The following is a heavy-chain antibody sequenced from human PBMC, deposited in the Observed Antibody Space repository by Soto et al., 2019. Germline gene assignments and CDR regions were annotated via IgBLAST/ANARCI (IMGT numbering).Heavy chain of an antibody. D-gene: IGHD3-10*01. CDR2: IYYSGST. CDR1: GGSISSGSYY. V-gene: IGHV4-39*01. Sequence: SETLSLTCSVSGGSISSGSYYWGWIRQPPGKGLEWIASIYYSGSTYYNPSLKSRVTIFVDTSKKQFSLKLSSVTAADTSLYFCSRQGYYGSGSYYKFRWFDPWGQGTLVT. CDR3: SRQGYYGSGSYYKFRWFDP. J-gene: IGHJ5*02.